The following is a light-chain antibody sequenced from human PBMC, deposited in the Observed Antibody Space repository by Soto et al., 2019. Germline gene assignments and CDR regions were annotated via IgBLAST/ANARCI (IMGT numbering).Light chain of an antibody. V-gene: IGKV3-20*01. CDR3: QLYGTSPKT. J-gene: IGKJ1*01. Sequence: EIVLTQSPGTLSLSPGERATLSCRASQSVGSSYLAWYLQKPGQAPRLLIHGASTRATGIADRFSGSGSGTDFTLTISRLEPEDFEVYYCQLYGTSPKTFGQGTKVDIK. CDR2: GAS. CDR1: QSVGSSY.